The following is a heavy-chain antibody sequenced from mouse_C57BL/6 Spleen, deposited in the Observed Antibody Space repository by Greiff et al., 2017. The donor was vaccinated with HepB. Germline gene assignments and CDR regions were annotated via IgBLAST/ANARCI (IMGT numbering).Heavy chain of an antibody. D-gene: IGHD2-1*01. J-gene: IGHJ3*01. CDR2: IYPGSGST. V-gene: IGHV1-55*01. CDR3: ARQGVYYGNYGEVSFAY. Sequence: QVQLQQSGAELVKPGASVKMSCKASGYTFTSYWITWVKQRPGQGLEWIGDIYPGSGSTNYNEKFKSKATLTVDTSSSTAYMQLSSLTSEDSAVYYCARQGVYYGNYGEVSFAYWGQGTLVTVSA. CDR1: GYTFTSYW.